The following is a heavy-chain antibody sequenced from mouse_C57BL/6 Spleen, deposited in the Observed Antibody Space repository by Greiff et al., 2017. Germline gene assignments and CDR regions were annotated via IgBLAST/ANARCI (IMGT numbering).Heavy chain of an antibody. CDR2: INPYNGGT. Sequence: VQLKQSGPVLVKPGASVKMSCKASGYTFTDYYMNWVKQSHGKSLEWIGVINPYNGGTSYNQKFKGKATLTVDKSSSTAYMELNSLTSEDSAVYYCAIEGLYAMDYWGQGTSVTVSS. J-gene: IGHJ4*01. CDR1: GYTFTDYY. V-gene: IGHV1-19*01. CDR3: AIEGLYAMDY.